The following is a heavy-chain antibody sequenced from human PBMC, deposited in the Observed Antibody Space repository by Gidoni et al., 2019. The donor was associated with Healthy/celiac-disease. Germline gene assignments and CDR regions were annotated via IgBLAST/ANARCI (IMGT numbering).Heavy chain of an antibody. CDR3: ARQGPSEGCSGGSCYNYYYYGMDV. CDR1: GGSISSSSYY. V-gene: IGHV4-39*01. J-gene: IGHJ6*02. CDR2: IYSSGST. Sequence: QLQLQASGPGLVKPSETLSLTCTVSGGSISSSSYYWGWIRQPPGKGLEWIGSIYSSGSTYYNPTLKSRVTISLDTSKNQCSLKLSFVTAADTAVYYCARQGPSEGCSGGSCYNYYYYGMDVWGQGTTVTVSS. D-gene: IGHD2-15*01.